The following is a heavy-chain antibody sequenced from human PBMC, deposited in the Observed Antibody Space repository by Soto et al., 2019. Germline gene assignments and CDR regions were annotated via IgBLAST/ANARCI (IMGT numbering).Heavy chain of an antibody. D-gene: IGHD5-18*01. J-gene: IGHJ4*02. Sequence: QPGGSLRLSCAASGFTFSSYAMSWVRQAPGKGLEWVSAISATGGSTIYADSVRGRFTISRDNSKNTLYLQMSSLRAEDTAVYYCAKFSIQLYFDYFDYRGQGALVTVSS. CDR2: ISATGGST. CDR1: GFTFSSYA. CDR3: AKFSIQLYFDYFDY. V-gene: IGHV3-23*01.